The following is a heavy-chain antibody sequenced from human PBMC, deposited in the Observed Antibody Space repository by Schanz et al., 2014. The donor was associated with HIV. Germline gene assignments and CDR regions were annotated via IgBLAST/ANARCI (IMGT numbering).Heavy chain of an antibody. CDR3: AREGRSGGLYGDYPGY. V-gene: IGHV3-7*01. CDR2: IRQDRSER. CDR1: GFTFNNYA. Sequence: EVQLLESAGGLVQPGGSLRLSCAASGFTFNNYAMTWVRQAPGKGLEWVANIRQDRSERYYVDSVRGRFTISRDNAKNALFLQMNRLRAEDTAVYYCAREGRSGGLYGDYPGYWGQGTLVTVSS. J-gene: IGHJ4*02. D-gene: IGHD3-10*01.